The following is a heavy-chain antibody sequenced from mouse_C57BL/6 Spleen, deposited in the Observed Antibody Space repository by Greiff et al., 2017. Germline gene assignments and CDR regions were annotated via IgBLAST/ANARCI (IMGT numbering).Heavy chain of an antibody. CDR3: ASGWLRGFDY. Sequence: QVQLQQPGAELVRPGSSVKLSCKASGYTFTSYWMEWVKQRPGQGLEWIGNIYPSDSETHYNQKFKDKATLTVDKSSSTAYMQLSSLTSEDSAVYYCASGWLRGFDYWGQGTTLTVSS. D-gene: IGHD2-2*01. CDR1: GYTFTSYW. CDR2: IYPSDSET. J-gene: IGHJ2*01. V-gene: IGHV1-61*01.